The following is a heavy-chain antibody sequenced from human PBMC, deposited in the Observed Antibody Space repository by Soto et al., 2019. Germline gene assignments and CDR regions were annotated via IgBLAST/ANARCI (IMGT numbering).Heavy chain of an antibody. V-gene: IGHV3-21*01. CDR3: AREGGFYRFDS. J-gene: IGHJ5*01. D-gene: IGHD3-16*01. CDR1: GFTFSSYS. CDR2: ISGNTAYI. Sequence: GGSLRLYCKASGFTFSSYSMNCVRQAPGKGLEWVSSISGNTAYIHYAASVKGRFTISRDNAKKSLNLQMDSLRDEDTAVYYCAREGGFYRFDSWGQGT.